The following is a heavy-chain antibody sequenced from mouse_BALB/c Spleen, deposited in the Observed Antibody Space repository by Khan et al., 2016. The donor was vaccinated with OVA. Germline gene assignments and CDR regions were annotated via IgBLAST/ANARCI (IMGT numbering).Heavy chain of an antibody. CDR2: INSDGDYT. CDR3: ARSPYGNFAY. J-gene: IGHJ3*01. CDR1: GFTFSTYA. Sequence: VQLKESGGGLVKPGGSLKLSCAASGFTFSTYAMSWIRQTPEKRLEWVATINSDGDYTYYPDSVTGRFTISRDNAKNTLYRQMSSLRSEDTAMYYCARSPYGNFAYWGHGTLVTVSA. D-gene: IGHD2-1*01. V-gene: IGHV5-9-3*01.